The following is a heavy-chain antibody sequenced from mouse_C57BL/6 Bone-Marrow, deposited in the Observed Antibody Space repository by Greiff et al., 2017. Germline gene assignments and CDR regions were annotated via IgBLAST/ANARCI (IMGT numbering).Heavy chain of an antibody. Sequence: EVKLVESGGGLVQPGGSLSLSCAASGFTFTDYYMSWVRQPPGKALEWLGFIRNKANGYTTEYSASVKGRFTISRDNSQSILYLQMNALRAEDSATYYCAKSLFLRLDFDVWGTGTTGTVSS. CDR3: AKSLFLRLDFDV. D-gene: IGHD1-1*01. CDR1: GFTFTDYY. J-gene: IGHJ1*03. CDR2: IRNKANGYTT. V-gene: IGHV7-3*01.